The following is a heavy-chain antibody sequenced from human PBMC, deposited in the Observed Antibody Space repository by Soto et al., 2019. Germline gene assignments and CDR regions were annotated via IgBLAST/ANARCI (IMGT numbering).Heavy chain of an antibody. V-gene: IGHV1-69*01. CDR2: IIPIFGTA. J-gene: IGHJ3*02. CDR1: GGTFSSYA. Sequence: QVQLVQSGAEVKKPGSSVKVSCKASGGTFSSYAISWVRQAPGQGLEWMGGIIPIFGTANYAQKFQGRVTITADESTSTAYMKLSSLRSEDTAVYYCARDVDYYDSSGSGAFDIWGQGTMVTVSS. D-gene: IGHD3-22*01. CDR3: ARDVDYYDSSGSGAFDI.